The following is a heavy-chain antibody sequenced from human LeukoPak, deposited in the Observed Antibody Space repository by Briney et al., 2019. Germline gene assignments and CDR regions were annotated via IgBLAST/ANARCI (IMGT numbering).Heavy chain of an antibody. Sequence: SETLSLTCTVSGGSVSDYYWSWIRQSPGKGLEWIGYIYYTGSTSYNPSLRSRVTMSADTSKNQFSLKLSSVTAADTAVYYCARGYRSGWYFDYWGQGTLVTVSS. D-gene: IGHD6-19*01. CDR3: ARGYRSGWYFDY. CDR1: GGSVSDYY. CDR2: IYYTGST. J-gene: IGHJ4*02. V-gene: IGHV4-59*02.